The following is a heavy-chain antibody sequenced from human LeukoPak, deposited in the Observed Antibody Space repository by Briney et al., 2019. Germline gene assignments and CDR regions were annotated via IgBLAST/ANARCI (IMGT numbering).Heavy chain of an antibody. D-gene: IGHD3-16*01. V-gene: IGHV3-48*02. J-gene: IGHJ4*02. CDR1: GFTFSSYS. CDR3: ATCAQFYDGRLDS. Sequence: GGSLRLSCAASGFTFSSYSMNWVRQAPGKGLEWASYISSSSSTIYYADSVKGRFTISRDNAKNSLYLQMNSLRDEDTAVYYCATCAQFYDGRLDSWSQGTLVIVSS. CDR2: ISSSSSTI.